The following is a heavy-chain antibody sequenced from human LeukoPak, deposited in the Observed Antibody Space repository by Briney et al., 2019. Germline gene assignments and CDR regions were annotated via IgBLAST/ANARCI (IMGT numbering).Heavy chain of an antibody. Sequence: GGSLRLSCEASGFTFSSYEMNWFRQAPGKGLEWVSYVSKSGGTMKNADSVKGRFTVSRDNAKNSLYLQMNSLAAEDTAVYYCATAVIRGRGTMVTVSS. CDR3: ATAVI. CDR1: GFTFSSYE. V-gene: IGHV3-48*03. J-gene: IGHJ3*02. CDR2: VSKSGGTM.